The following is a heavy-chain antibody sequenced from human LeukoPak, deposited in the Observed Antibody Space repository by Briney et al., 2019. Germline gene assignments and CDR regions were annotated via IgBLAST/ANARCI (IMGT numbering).Heavy chain of an antibody. J-gene: IGHJ4*02. CDR1: GFTFSSYA. V-gene: IGHV3-23*01. D-gene: IGHD6-13*01. CDR3: AKDRIAAAGTVDY. Sequence: HSGGSLRLSCAATGFTFSSYAMTWVRQAPGKGLEWVSGISGSGDTTYYADSVKGRFTISRDNSKNTLYLQMNSLRAEDTAIYYCAKDRIAAAGTVDYWGQGTLVAVSS. CDR2: ISGSGDTT.